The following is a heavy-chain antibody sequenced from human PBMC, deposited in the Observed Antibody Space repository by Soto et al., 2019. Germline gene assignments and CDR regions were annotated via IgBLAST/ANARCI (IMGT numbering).Heavy chain of an antibody. CDR1: GFSLSTSGVG. J-gene: IGHJ6*02. Sequence: QITLKESGPTLVKPTQTLTLTCTFSGFSLSTSGVGVGWIRQPPGKALEWLALIYWDDDKRYSPSLKSRLTITKDPSKDQVVLTMTNMDPVDTATYYCALGTGGHYYYYGMDVWGQGTTVTVSS. CDR2: IYWDDDK. D-gene: IGHD7-27*01. CDR3: ALGTGGHYYYYGMDV. V-gene: IGHV2-5*02.